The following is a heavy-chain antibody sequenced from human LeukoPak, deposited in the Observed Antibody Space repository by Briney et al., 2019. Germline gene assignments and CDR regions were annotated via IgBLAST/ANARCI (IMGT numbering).Heavy chain of an antibody. Sequence: GGSLRLSRAASGFTFSNAWMSWVRQAPGKGLEWVGRIKSKTDGGTTDYAAPVKGRFTISRDDSKNTLYLQMNSLKTEDTAVYYCTTLTTVVTQYYFDYWGQGTLVTVSS. J-gene: IGHJ4*02. CDR2: IKSKTDGGTT. D-gene: IGHD4-23*01. CDR1: GFTFSNAW. CDR3: TTLTTVVTQYYFDY. V-gene: IGHV3-15*01.